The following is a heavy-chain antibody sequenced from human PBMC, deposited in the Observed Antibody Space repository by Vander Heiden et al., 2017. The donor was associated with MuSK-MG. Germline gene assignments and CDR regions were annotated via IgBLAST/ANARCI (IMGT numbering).Heavy chain of an antibody. Sequence: EVQLVQSGAEVKKPGESLKISCKGSGYSFTSYWIGWVRQMPGKGLEWMGIIYPGDSDTRYSPSFQGQVTISADKSISTAYLQWSSLKASDTAMYYCARHTGIESRQIIRTATSSSYYYYMDVWGKGTTVTVSS. CDR2: IYPGDSDT. CDR1: GYSFTSYW. V-gene: IGHV5-51*01. D-gene: IGHD2-8*02. J-gene: IGHJ6*03. CDR3: ARHTGIESRQIIRTATSSSYYYYMDV.